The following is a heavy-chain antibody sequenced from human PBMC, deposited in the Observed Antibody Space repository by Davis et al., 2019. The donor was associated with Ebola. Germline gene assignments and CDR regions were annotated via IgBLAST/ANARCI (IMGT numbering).Heavy chain of an antibody. Sequence: PGGSLRLSCTGSGFTSSSFGLSWVRQAPGKGLEWVSFISASGSPIYYADSVKGRFTISRDTARNSVHLQMDSLRAEDTAIYYCARGPLTALDYWGQGTLVTVSS. V-gene: IGHV3-48*03. J-gene: IGHJ4*02. D-gene: IGHD3-9*01. CDR3: ARGPLTALDY. CDR1: GFTSSSFG. CDR2: ISASGSPI.